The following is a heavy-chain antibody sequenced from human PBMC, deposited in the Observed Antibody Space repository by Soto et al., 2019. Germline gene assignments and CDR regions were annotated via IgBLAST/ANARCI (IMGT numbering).Heavy chain of an antibody. V-gene: IGHV1-18*01. D-gene: IGHD1-1*01. CDR2: ISAHNGNT. CDR3: ARGRYGDY. Sequence: QVHRVQSGAEVKKPGASVKVSCKGSGYAFTTYGITWVRQAPGQGLEWMGWISAHNGNTNYAQKLQGRATVTRDTSTSTAYMELRSLRSDDTDVYYCARGRYGDYWGQGALVTVSS. J-gene: IGHJ4*02. CDR1: GYAFTTYG.